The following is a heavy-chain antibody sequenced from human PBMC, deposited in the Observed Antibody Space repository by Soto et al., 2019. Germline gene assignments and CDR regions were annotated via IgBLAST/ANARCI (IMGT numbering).Heavy chain of an antibody. Sequence: QVQLVESGGGVVQPGKSLRLSCAASGFSFDTYGMHWVRQAPGKGLEWVALISYDGSHKYYGDSMKCRCTISRDNTKNPLYLQMNSLRPEDTARYYCAKDYGRSDYCPYFSFIPATLGQGTLVTVSS. CDR1: GFSFDTYG. CDR2: ISYDGSHK. CDR3: AKDYGRSDYCPYFSFIPAT. D-gene: IGHD4-17*01. J-gene: IGHJ5*02. V-gene: IGHV3-30*18.